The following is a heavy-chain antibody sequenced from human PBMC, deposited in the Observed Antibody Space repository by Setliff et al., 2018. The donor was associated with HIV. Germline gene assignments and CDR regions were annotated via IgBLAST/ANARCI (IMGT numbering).Heavy chain of an antibody. CDR1: GGSIRSYY. V-gene: IGHV4-59*08. J-gene: IGHJ4*02. Sequence: SETLSLTCTVSGGSIRSYYWSWIRQPPGKGLEWIGYIYYSGSTNYNPSLKSRVTISVDTSKNQFSLNLKSVTAADTAVYFCARLIHTGLLYFDFWGLGSLVTVSS. D-gene: IGHD2-8*02. CDR2: IYYSGST. CDR3: ARLIHTGLLYFDF.